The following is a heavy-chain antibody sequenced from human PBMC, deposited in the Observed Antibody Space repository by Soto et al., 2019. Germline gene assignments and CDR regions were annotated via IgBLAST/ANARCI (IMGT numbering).Heavy chain of an antibody. J-gene: IGHJ3*02. CDR3: AREGGSGSYYRPTNRAFDI. CDR1: GGSFSGYY. V-gene: IGHV4-34*01. CDR2: INHSGST. Sequence: SETLSLTCAVYGGSFSGYYWSWIRQPPGKGLEWIGEINHSGSTNYNPSLKSRVTISVDTSKNQFSLKLSSVTAADTAVYYCAREGGSGSYYRPTNRAFDIWGQGTMVTVSS. D-gene: IGHD3-10*01.